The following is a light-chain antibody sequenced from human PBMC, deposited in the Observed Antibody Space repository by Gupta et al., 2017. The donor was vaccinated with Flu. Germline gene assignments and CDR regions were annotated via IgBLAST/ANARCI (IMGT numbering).Light chain of an antibody. V-gene: IGKV3-20*01. Sequence: EIVLTQSPGTLSLSPGERATLSCRASQSVSSSHLAWYQQKPGQAPRLLIYGSSNRATGIPDRFSGSGSGTDFTLNISRLEPEDFAVYYCQQYGSSTWTFGQGTKVEI. CDR3: QQYGSSTWT. J-gene: IGKJ1*01. CDR1: QSVSSSH. CDR2: GSS.